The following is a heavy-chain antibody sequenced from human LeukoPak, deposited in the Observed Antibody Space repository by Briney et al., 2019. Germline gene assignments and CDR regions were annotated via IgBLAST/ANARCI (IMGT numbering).Heavy chain of an antibody. J-gene: IGHJ4*02. CDR3: ARDRRDGYNVLDY. V-gene: IGHV3-7*01. CDR1: GFTFSAYW. CDR2: INEGGNSK. D-gene: IGHD5-24*01. Sequence: GGSLRLSCAASGFTFSAYWMTWVRQAPGKGLEWVANINEGGNSKYYVDSVRGRFTISRDKTKDLLHLQMSSLRAEDTAVYYCARDRRDGYNVLDYWGQGTLVTVSS.